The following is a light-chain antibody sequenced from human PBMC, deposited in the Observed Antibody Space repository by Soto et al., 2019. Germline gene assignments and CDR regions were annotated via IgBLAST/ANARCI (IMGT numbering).Light chain of an antibody. CDR3: QQRSNWPTWT. J-gene: IGKJ1*01. Sequence: EIVLTQSPATLSLSPGERATLSCRASQSVSSYLAWYQQKPGQAPRLLIYDASSRATGIPPRFSGSGSGTDFTLTISSLEPEDFAVYYCQQRSNWPTWTFGQGTKVEIK. V-gene: IGKV3-11*01. CDR1: QSVSSY. CDR2: DAS.